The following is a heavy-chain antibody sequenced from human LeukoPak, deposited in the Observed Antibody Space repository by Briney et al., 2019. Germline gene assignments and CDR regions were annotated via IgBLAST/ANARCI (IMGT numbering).Heavy chain of an antibody. CDR1: GGTFSSYA. Sequence: SVKVSCKASGGTFSSYAISWVRQAPGQGLEWMGAIIPIFGTANYAQNFQGRVTITADESTSTAYMELSSLRSEDSAVYYCALTACNYYDTSGIYDYWGQGTLVTVSS. CDR3: ALTACNYYDTSGIYDY. D-gene: IGHD3-22*01. CDR2: IIPIFGTA. V-gene: IGHV1-69*13. J-gene: IGHJ4*02.